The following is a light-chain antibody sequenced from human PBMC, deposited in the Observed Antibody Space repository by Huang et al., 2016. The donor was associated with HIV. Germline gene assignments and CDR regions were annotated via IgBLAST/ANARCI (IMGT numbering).Light chain of an antibody. Sequence: DIVLTQTPLSLPVTPGEPASISCRSSQSLFDSDDGKTYLDWYLQKPGQSPQLLIYTVSRRASGVPDRFSGSESGTDFTLKISRVEAEDVGVYYCMQRIKFPLTFGGGTKVEIK. V-gene: IGKV2-40*01. CDR1: QSLFDSDDGKTY. CDR2: TVS. CDR3: MQRIKFPLT. J-gene: IGKJ4*01.